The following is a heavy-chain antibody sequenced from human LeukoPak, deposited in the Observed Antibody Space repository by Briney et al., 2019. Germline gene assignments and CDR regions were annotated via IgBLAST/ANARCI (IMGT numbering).Heavy chain of an antibody. D-gene: IGHD5-18*01. CDR1: GFTFSNYA. CDR2: INDRGIAT. V-gene: IGHV3-23*01. J-gene: IGHJ6*03. Sequence: GGSLRLSCAASGFTFSNYAMSWVRQAPGKGLEWVSTINDRGIATYYADSVKGRFTISRDNSKNTLSLQVSSLRAEDTAIYYCAKGLKTAVGPYKGYHYYMDVWSKGTTVTVSS. CDR3: AKGLKTAVGPYKGYHYYMDV.